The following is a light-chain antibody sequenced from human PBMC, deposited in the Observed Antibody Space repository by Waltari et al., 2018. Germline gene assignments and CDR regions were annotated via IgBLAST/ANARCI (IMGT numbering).Light chain of an antibody. V-gene: IGKV6-21*01. J-gene: IGKJ4*01. CDR1: QSIGNS. CDR3: HQSASFPLT. Sequence: EIVLTQSPDFQSVTRKEKVTTTCRASQSIGNSVHWYQQKPDQSPKLLIKYASQSFSGVPSRFSGSGSGTDFTLTINSMEAEDAATYYCHQSASFPLTFGGGTKVEIK. CDR2: YAS.